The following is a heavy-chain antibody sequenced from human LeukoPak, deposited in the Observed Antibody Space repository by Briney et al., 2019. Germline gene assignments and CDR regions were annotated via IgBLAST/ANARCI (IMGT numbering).Heavy chain of an antibody. J-gene: IGHJ4*02. D-gene: IGHD6-13*01. CDR1: GYTFTGYY. CDR2: INAGNGNT. V-gene: IGHV1-3*01. Sequence: ASVKVSCKASGYTFTGYYMHWVRQAPGQGLEWMGWINAGNGNTKYSQKFQGRVTITRDTSASTAYMELSSLRSEDTAVYYCARGRYGSSSPFDYWGQGTLVTVSS. CDR3: ARGRYGSSSPFDY.